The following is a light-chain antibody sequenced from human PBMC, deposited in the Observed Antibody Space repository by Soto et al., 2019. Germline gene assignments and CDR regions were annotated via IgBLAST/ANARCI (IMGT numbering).Light chain of an antibody. V-gene: IGKV3-15*01. CDR2: AAS. Sequence: TVLTQSPATLSLSPGESATLSCRASQSVSTYLAWYQQRPGQAPRLLIYAASTRATGIPARFSGSGSGTEFTLTISSLQSEDFAVYYCQHYNNWPPITFGGGTKVDIK. CDR1: QSVSTY. CDR3: QHYNNWPPIT. J-gene: IGKJ4*01.